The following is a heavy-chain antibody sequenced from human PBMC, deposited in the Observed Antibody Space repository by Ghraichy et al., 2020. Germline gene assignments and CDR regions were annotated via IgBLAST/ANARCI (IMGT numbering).Heavy chain of an antibody. D-gene: IGHD2-8*01. J-gene: IGHJ3*02. V-gene: IGHV4-34*01. Sequence: ESLNISCAVNGGSFSGYYWSWIRQPPGKGLEWIGEINHSGSTNYNPSLKSRVTISVDTSKNQFSLKLSSVTAGDTAVYYCARGVVTNSPGWRAFDIWGQGTMVTVSS. CDR3: ARGVVTNSPGWRAFDI. CDR2: INHSGST. CDR1: GGSFSGYY.